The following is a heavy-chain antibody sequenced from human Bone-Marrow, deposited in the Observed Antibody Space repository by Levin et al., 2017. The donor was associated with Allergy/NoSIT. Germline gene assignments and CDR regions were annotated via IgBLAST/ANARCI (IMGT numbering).Heavy chain of an antibody. D-gene: IGHD6-13*01. J-gene: IGHJ4*01. CDR3: AKEADGDIAAAGTLDY. Sequence: LSLTCGAPGFTFNRYGMHWVRQAPGKGLEWVAVISYDGSNKYYADSVKGRFTILRDNSKNTISPLNDRLSVEDTAMYHCAKEADGDIAAAGTLDYLCRGSLV. V-gene: IGHV3-30*18. CDR1: GFTFNRYG. CDR2: ISYDGSNK.